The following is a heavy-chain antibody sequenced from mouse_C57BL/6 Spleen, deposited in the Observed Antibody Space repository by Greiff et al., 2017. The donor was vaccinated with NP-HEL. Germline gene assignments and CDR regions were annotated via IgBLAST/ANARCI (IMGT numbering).Heavy chain of an antibody. CDR1: GYAFSSSW. CDR3: ARSAPWYAMDY. Sequence: QVQLQQSGPELVKPGASVKISCKASGYAFSSSWMNWVKQRPGKGLEWIGRIYPGDGDTNYNGKFKGKATLTADKSSSTAYMQLSSLTSEDSAVYFCARSAPWYAMDYWGQGTSVTVSS. V-gene: IGHV1-82*01. J-gene: IGHJ4*01. CDR2: IYPGDGDT.